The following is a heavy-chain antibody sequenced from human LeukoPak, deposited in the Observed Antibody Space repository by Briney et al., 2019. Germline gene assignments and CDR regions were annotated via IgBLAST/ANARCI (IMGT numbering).Heavy chain of an antibody. CDR2: ISGSGGSI. Sequence: GGSLRLSCATSGFIFSSYAMSWVRQAPGRGLEWVSSISGSGGSIYYADSVKGRFTISRDNSKNTLYLQMNSLRAEDTAVYYCAKYKSSGWYFDYWGQGTLVTVSS. CDR1: GFIFSSYA. CDR3: AKYKSSGWYFDY. V-gene: IGHV3-23*01. D-gene: IGHD6-19*01. J-gene: IGHJ4*02.